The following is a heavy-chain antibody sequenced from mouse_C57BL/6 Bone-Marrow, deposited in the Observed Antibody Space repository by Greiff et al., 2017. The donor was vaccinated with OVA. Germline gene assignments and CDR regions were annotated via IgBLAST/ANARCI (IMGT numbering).Heavy chain of an antibody. CDR1: GYTFTSYG. Sequence: QVQLQQSGAELARPGASVKLSCKASGYTFTSYGISWVKQRPGQGLEWIGEIYPTSGNTYYNEQFKGKATLTADKSSSTEYMELRSLTSEDSALYFCARAFITTVGATPSAMDYWGQGTSVTVSA. J-gene: IGHJ4*01. CDR3: ARAFITTVGATPSAMDY. D-gene: IGHD1-1*01. CDR2: IYPTSGNT. V-gene: IGHV1-81*01.